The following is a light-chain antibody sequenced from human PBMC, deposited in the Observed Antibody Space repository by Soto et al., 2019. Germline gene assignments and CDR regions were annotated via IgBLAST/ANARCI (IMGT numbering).Light chain of an antibody. V-gene: IGKV1-5*01. CDR3: QQYNSYSPV. CDR2: DAS. J-gene: IGKJ3*01. CDR1: QSISSW. Sequence: DIQMTQSPSTLSASVVDRVTITCLASQSISSWLAWYQQKPGKAPKLLIYDASSLESGVPSRFSGSGSGTEFTLTISSLQPDDFATYYCQQYNSYSPVFGPGTKVDIK.